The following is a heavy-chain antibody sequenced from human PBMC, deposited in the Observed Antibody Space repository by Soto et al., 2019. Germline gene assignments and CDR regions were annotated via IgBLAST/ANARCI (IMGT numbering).Heavy chain of an antibody. CDR2: IFHGGNT. J-gene: IGHJ5*02. CDR3: ARHEGWTGPDQ. D-gene: IGHD2-8*02. CDR1: GASIGSGGW. V-gene: IGHV4-4*02. Sequence: SETLSLTCAVSGASIGSGGWWSWVRQPPGKGLEWIAEIFHGGNTNYSPSLKSRVTISVDKSQNQFSLNVYSVTAADTAVYYCARHEGWTGPDQWGQGTLVTVSS.